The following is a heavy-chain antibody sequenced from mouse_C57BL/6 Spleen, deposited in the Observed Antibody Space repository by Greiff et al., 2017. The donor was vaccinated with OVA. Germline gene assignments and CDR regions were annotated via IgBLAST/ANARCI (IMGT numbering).Heavy chain of an antibody. V-gene: IGHV1-69*01. J-gene: IGHJ3*01. D-gene: IGHD1-1*01. CDR1: GYTFTSYW. CDR3: ARGGGSSYWFAY. Sequence: VQLQQPGAELVMPGASVKLSCKASGYTFTSYWMHWVKQRPGQGLEWIGEIDPSDSYTNYNQKFKGKSTLTVDKSSSTAYMQLSSLTSEDSAVYDCARGGGSSYWFAYWGQGTLVTVSA. CDR2: IDPSDSYT.